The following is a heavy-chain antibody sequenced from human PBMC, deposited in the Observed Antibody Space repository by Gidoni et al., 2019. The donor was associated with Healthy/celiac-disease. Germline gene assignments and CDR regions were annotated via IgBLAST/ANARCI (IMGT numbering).Heavy chain of an antibody. Sequence: QLQLQESGPGLVKPSETLSLTCTVSGGSISSSSYYWGWIRQPPGKGLEWIGSIYYSGSTYYNPSLKSRVTISVDTSKNQFSLKLSSVTAADTAVYYCARHENPYDFWSGYYFNSAKNYYYYMDVWGKETTVTVSS. CDR1: GGSISSSSYY. CDR2: IYYSGST. J-gene: IGHJ6*03. CDR3: ARHENPYDFWSGYYFNSAKNYYYYMDV. D-gene: IGHD3-3*01. V-gene: IGHV4-39*01.